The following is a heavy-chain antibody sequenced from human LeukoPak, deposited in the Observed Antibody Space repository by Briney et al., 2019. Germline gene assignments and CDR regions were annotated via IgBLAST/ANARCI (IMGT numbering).Heavy chain of an antibody. J-gene: IGHJ6*03. V-gene: IGHV4-39*07. D-gene: IGHD6-6*01. CDR1: WASFNSDDQS. Sequence: SETLPLTCTVSWASFNSDDQSWDWIRQPPGKGLEWIGEINHSGSTNYNPSLKSRVTMSVDTSKNQFSLKLSSVTAADTAVYYCARGKITAARLDYYYYYMDVWGKGTTVTVSS. CDR2: INHSGST. CDR3: ARGKITAARLDYYYYYMDV.